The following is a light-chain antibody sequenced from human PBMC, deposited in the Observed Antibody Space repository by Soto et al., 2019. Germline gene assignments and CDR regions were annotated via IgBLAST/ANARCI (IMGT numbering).Light chain of an antibody. CDR3: QQRYSTQWT. Sequence: DIQMTQSPSSLSASVGDSVTITCRASQTISRYLNWYQQKPVKAPKLLIYAASSLQRGVPSRFSGSGSEKDFTLNISRLPPEDSATYYCQQRYSTQWTFGQGTTVAIK. J-gene: IGKJ1*01. V-gene: IGKV1-39*01. CDR1: QTISRY. CDR2: AAS.